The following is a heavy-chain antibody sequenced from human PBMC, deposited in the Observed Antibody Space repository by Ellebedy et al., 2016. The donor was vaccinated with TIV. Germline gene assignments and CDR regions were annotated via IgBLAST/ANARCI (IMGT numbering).Heavy chain of an antibody. V-gene: IGHV3-74*01. J-gene: IGHJ6*02. CDR1: GFIFSSYW. CDR2: INSDGSST. D-gene: IGHD3-16*01. Sequence: GESLKISCAASGFIFSSYWMHWVRQAPGKGLVWVSRINSDGSSTSYADSVKDRFTISRDNAKHTLYLQMNSLRAEDTAVYYCARGMRVMSYYYGMDVWGQGTTVTVSS. CDR3: ARGMRVMSYYYGMDV.